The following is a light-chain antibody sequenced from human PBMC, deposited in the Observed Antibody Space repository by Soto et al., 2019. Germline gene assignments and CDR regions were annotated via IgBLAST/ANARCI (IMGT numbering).Light chain of an antibody. Sequence: DIQMTPSPSSLSASVGDRVTITCQASQDISNYLNWYQQKPGKAPKLLIYDASNLETGVPSGFSGSGSGTYFTFTISSLQPEDIATYYCQQYDNLPSITFGPGTKVDIK. J-gene: IGKJ3*01. CDR3: QQYDNLPSIT. CDR2: DAS. V-gene: IGKV1-33*01. CDR1: QDISNY.